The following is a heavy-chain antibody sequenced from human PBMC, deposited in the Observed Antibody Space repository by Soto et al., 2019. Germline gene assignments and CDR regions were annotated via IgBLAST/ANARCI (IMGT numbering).Heavy chain of an antibody. CDR1: GFTFSKTW. Sequence: EVQLVESGGGLVKPGGSLRLSCAASGFTFSKTWMTWVRQAPGRGLEWVGRIKSKTDGGTTDYAAPVKDRFTISRDDSNDTLYLQIDSLQTEDTAVYYCSTELRWQLSGDYWGQGTLVTVSS. D-gene: IGHD1-26*01. V-gene: IGHV3-15*05. J-gene: IGHJ4*02. CDR3: STELRWQLSGDY. CDR2: IKSKTDGGTT.